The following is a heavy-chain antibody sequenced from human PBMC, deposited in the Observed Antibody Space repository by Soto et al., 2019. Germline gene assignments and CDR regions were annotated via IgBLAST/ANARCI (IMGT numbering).Heavy chain of an antibody. V-gene: IGHV3-30*18. J-gene: IGHJ6*02. Sequence: GGSLRLSCAASGFTFSSYGMHWVRQAPGKGLEWVAVISYDGSNKYYADSVKGRFTISRDNSKNTLYLQMNSLRAEDTAVYYCAKDLRSRWYYGMDVWGQGTTVTVSS. CDR3: AKDLRSRWYYGMDV. CDR2: ISYDGSNK. D-gene: IGHD4-17*01. CDR1: GFTFSSYG.